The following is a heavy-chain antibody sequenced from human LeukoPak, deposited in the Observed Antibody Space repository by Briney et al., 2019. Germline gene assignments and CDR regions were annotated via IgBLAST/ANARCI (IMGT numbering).Heavy chain of an antibody. CDR3: ARSGGPYDFWSGYLY. Sequence: ASVKVSCKASGYTFSDYYMHWVRQAPGQGLEWMGWINPNSGGTNYAQKLQGRVTMTRDTSISTAYMELSRLRSADTAVYYCARSGGPYDFWSGYLYWGQGTLVTVSS. J-gene: IGHJ4*02. CDR2: INPNSGGT. CDR1: GYTFSDYY. V-gene: IGHV1-2*02. D-gene: IGHD3-3*01.